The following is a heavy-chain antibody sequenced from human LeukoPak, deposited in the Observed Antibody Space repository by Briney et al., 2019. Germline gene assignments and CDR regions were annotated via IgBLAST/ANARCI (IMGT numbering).Heavy chain of an antibody. D-gene: IGHD3-10*01. V-gene: IGHV3-7*01. Sequence: GGSLRLSCAASGFTFSSYWMGWVRQAPGKGLEWVANIKQDGSEKNYVDSVKGRFTISRDNAKNSLYLQMSSLRVEDTAVYYCATDRAYFDYWGQGTLVTVSS. CDR3: ATDRAYFDY. CDR2: IKQDGSEK. CDR1: GFTFSSYW. J-gene: IGHJ4*02.